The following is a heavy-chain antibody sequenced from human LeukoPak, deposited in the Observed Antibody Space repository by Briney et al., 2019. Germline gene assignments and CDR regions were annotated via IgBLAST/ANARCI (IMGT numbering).Heavy chain of an antibody. CDR3: ARPAFGGKAHCLDF. CDR2: ISTGGSNI. Sequence: GGSLRLSCAASGFTFSSYEMVWVRQAPGKGLEWLSYISTGGSNIFHADSVKGRFTISRDDAKNSLYLQMDSLRDDDTAAYYCARPAFGGKAHCLDFWGQGALVTVSS. J-gene: IGHJ4*02. V-gene: IGHV3-48*03. CDR1: GFTFSSYE. D-gene: IGHD3-10*01.